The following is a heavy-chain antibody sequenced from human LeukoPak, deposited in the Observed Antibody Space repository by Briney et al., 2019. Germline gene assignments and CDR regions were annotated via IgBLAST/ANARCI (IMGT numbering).Heavy chain of an antibody. CDR1: GYTFTGYY. Sequence: GASVKVSCKASGYTFTGYYMHWVRQAPGQGLEWMGWINPNSGGTNYAQKFQGRVTMTRDTSISTAYMELSSLRSEDTAVYYCARDLSSGWYYFDYWGQGTLVTVSS. J-gene: IGHJ4*02. CDR3: ARDLSSGWYYFDY. V-gene: IGHV1-2*02. D-gene: IGHD6-19*01. CDR2: INPNSGGT.